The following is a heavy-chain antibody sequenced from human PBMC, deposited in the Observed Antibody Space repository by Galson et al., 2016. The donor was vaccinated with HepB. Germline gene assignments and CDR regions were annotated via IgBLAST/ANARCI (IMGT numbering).Heavy chain of an antibody. CDR2: INPDGTST. Sequence: SLRLSCAASGFTFTYYWMDWVRQAPGEGLVWVSTINPDGTSTKYADSVKGRFTMSRDNAKNTLHLQMDSLRVDDTAVYYCTKRLIHGMDVWGQGTTVTVSS. CDR1: GFTFTYYW. J-gene: IGHJ6*02. D-gene: IGHD5-24*01. V-gene: IGHV3-74*03. CDR3: TKRLIHGMDV.